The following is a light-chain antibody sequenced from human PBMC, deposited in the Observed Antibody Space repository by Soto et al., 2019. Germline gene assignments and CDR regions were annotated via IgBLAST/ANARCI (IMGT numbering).Light chain of an antibody. CDR1: QSIRSW. CDR2: DAY. J-gene: IGKJ4*01. CDR3: QQYESYSPLT. V-gene: IGKV1-5*01. Sequence: DIHMTQSPSIRSASGLGRVTSTFRASQSIRSWLAWYQQKPGKAPKLLIYDAYSLESGVPSRFSGRRSGTEFTLTIAGLQPEDFATYYCQQYESYSPLTFGGGTKVDIK.